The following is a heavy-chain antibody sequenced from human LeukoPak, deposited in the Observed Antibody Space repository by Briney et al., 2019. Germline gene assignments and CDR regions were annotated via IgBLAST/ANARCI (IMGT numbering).Heavy chain of an antibody. V-gene: IGHV1-24*01. CDR3: ATEKNYDNWFDP. CDR1: GYTLTELS. Sequence: ASVKVSCKVSGYTLTELSMHWVRQAPGKGLEWMGGSDPEDGETIYAQKFQGRVTMTEDTSTDTAYMELSSLRSEDTAVYYCATEKNYDNWFDPWGQGTLVTVSS. D-gene: IGHD1-7*01. CDR2: SDPEDGET. J-gene: IGHJ5*02.